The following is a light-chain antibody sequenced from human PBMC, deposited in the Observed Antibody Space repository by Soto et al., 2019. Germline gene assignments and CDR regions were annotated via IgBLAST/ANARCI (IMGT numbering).Light chain of an antibody. V-gene: IGKV1-12*01. CDR2: AAS. CDR1: QGINSW. J-gene: IGKJ1*01. Sequence: DIQMTQSPSSVSASVGDRVTMTCRASQGINSWLAWYQQKPGKAPKLLIYAASNLQSGVPSRFSGGWSGTDFTLTIGGLAAEDFATYYCQQANSFPWTFGQGTKVEIK. CDR3: QQANSFPWT.